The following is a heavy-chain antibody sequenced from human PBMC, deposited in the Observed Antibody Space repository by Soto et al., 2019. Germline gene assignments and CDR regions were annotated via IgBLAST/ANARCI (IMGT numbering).Heavy chain of an antibody. J-gene: IGHJ3*02. CDR3: AAEALYCSSTSCYAFDI. CDR1: GFTFSSYW. CDR2: INSDGSST. V-gene: IGHV3-74*01. Sequence: GGSLRLSCAASGFTFSSYWMHWVRQAPGKGLVWVSRINSDGSSTSYADSVKGRFTISRDNAKNTLYLQMNSLRAEDTAVYYCAAEALYCSSTSCYAFDIWGQGTMVTVSS. D-gene: IGHD2-2*01.